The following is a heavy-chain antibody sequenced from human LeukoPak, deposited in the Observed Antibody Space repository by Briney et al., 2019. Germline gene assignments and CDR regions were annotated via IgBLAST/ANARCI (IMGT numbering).Heavy chain of an antibody. CDR1: GFTFSEYY. CDR3: ARGWDFSYYGMDV. Sequence: RGSLRLSCAASGFTFSEYYMSWIRQAPGKGLEWVSYITSSGSSIQYADSVKGRFTISRDNVKNSLYLQMNSLRAEDTAVYYCARGWDFSYYGMDVWGQGTTVTVSS. V-gene: IGHV3-11*01. J-gene: IGHJ6*02. D-gene: IGHD1-26*01. CDR2: ITSSGSSI.